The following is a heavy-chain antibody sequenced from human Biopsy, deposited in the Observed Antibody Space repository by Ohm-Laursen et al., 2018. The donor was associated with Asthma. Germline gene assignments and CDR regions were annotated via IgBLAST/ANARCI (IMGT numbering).Heavy chain of an antibody. CDR2: HDHEEGGT. D-gene: IGHD4-17*01. CDR1: GYGLTDLS. J-gene: IGHJ4*02. V-gene: IGHV1-24*01. Sequence: ESSVKVSCKISGYGLTDLSMHWVRQAPGQGLEWMGGHDHEEGGTVNAWRFQGRVTMTEDTSTDTAYMELSSLSSDDTAVYYCASDFPKDYVRYNFQFWGQGTLVTVSS. CDR3: ASDFPKDYVRYNFQF.